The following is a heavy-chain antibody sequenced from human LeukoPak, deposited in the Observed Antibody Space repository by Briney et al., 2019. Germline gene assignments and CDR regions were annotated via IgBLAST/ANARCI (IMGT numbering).Heavy chain of an antibody. D-gene: IGHD5-18*01. CDR3: ASVDSSYYYGMDV. V-gene: IGHV4-4*02. CDR2: MYLSGTT. CDR1: GDSINSLDL. J-gene: IGHJ6*02. Sequence: SGTLSLTCTVSGDSINSLDLWSWVRQPPGKGLEWIGEMYLSGTTHSNPSVKSRVTISVDTSKNQFSLKLSSVTAADTAVYYCASVDSSYYYGMDVWGQGTTVTVSS.